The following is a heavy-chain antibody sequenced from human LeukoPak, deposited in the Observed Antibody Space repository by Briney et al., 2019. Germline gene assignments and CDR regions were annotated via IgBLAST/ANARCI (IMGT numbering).Heavy chain of an antibody. Sequence: GGSLRLSCAASGFTFSGSAMHWVRQASRKGLEWVGRIRSKANSYATAYAASVKGRFTISRDDSKNTAYLQMNSLKTEDTAVYYCTSDGGNYYDSSGPIDYWGQGTLVTVSS. V-gene: IGHV3-73*01. J-gene: IGHJ4*02. CDR3: TSDGGNYYDSSGPIDY. D-gene: IGHD3-22*01. CDR1: GFTFSGSA. CDR2: IRSKANSYAT.